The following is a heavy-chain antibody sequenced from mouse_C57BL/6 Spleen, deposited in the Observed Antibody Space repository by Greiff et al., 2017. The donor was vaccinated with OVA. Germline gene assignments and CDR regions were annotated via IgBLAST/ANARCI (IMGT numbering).Heavy chain of an antibody. J-gene: IGHJ2*01. CDR2: ISSGSSTI. CDR1: GFTFSDYG. CDR3: ATIITTVVAHFDY. Sequence: EVNVVEPGGGLVKPGGSLKLSCAASGFTFSDYGMHWVRQAPEKGLEWVAYISSGSSTIYYADTVKGRFTISRDNAKNTLFLQMTSLRSEDTAMYYCATIITTVVAHFDYWGQGTTLTVSS. D-gene: IGHD1-1*01. V-gene: IGHV5-17*01.